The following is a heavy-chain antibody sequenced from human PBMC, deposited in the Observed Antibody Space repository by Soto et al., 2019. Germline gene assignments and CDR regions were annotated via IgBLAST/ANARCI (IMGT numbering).Heavy chain of an antibody. CDR1: GFTFSNHW. V-gene: IGHV3-7*03. Sequence: EVQLVESGGGLVQPGGSLRLSCAASGFTFSNHWMNWVRQAPGTGLEWVANIKEDGGDKNYVDSVKGRSTIPRDNAKDSPLLPMESPRVEDTAIYYWARDNIHCDSISCYTAFDVWCQGTMVTVSS. D-gene: IGHD2-2*02. J-gene: IGHJ3*01. CDR2: IKEDGGDK. CDR3: ARDNIHCDSISCYTAFDV.